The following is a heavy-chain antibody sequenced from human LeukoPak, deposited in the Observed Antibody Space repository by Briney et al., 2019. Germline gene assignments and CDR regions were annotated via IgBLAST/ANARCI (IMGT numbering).Heavy chain of an antibody. D-gene: IGHD3-10*02. J-gene: IGHJ3*02. CDR2: IYYSGST. V-gene: IGHV4-39*07. Sequence: SETLSLTCTVSGGSISSSSYYWGWIRQPPGKGLEWIGSIYYSGSTYYNPSLKSRVTISVDTSKNQFSLKLSSVTAADTAVYYCARGVGITMIGEIWGQETMVTVSS. CDR1: GGSISSSSYY. CDR3: ARGVGITMIGEI.